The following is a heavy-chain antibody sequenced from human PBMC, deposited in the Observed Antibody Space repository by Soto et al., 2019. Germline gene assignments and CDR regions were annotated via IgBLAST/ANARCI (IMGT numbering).Heavy chain of an antibody. CDR3: AKDRTPTRNYDFWSGYPLDS. D-gene: IGHD3-3*01. CDR2: ISGGGSST. J-gene: IGHJ4*02. Sequence: EVQLLESGGGLVQPGGSLRLSCAASGFTFSSYTMRWVRQAPGKGLEWVSAISGGGSSTFYADSVMGRLTISRDDSKNTLYLQMRRLRAEDTSVYYCAKDRTPTRNYDFWSGYPLDSWGQGTLVTVSP. V-gene: IGHV3-23*01. CDR1: GFTFSSYT.